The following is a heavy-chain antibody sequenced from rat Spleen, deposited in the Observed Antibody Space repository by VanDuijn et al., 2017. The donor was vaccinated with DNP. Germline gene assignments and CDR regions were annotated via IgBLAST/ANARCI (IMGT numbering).Heavy chain of an antibody. J-gene: IGHJ2*01. Sequence: EVQLVESGGDLVQPDRSLKLFCAASGFTFSDYYMAWIRQAPTKGLEWVAYIRYDGGTTKYGDSVKGRFTISRDNAKNTLYLQMNSLRSEDMATYYCVRWNSGHFDYWGQGVMVPVSS. D-gene: IGHD4-3*01. CDR1: GFTFSDYY. V-gene: IGHV5-22*01. CDR3: VRWNSGHFDY. CDR2: IRYDGGTT.